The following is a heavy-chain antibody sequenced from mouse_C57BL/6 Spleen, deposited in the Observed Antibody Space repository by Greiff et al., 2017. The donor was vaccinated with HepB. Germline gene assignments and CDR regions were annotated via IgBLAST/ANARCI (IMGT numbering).Heavy chain of an antibody. D-gene: IGHD4-1*01. J-gene: IGHJ2*01. CDR1: GYSITSGYY. CDR3: ANWDLDY. V-gene: IGHV3-6*01. CDR2: ISYDGSN. Sequence: VQLQQSGPGLVKPSQSLSLTCSVTGYSITSGYYWNWIRQFPGNKLEWMGYISYDGSNNYNPSLKNRISITRDTSKNQFFLKLNSVTTEDTATYYCANWDLDYWGQGTTLTVSS.